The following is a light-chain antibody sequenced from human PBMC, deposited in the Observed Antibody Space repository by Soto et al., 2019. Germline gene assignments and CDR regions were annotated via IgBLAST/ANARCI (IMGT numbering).Light chain of an antibody. V-gene: IGKV3-20*01. Sequence: EIVLTQSPGTLSLSPGERVTLSCRASQRISNNYLAWYQQIPGQAPRLLIYGASSRATGIPDRFSGSGSRTDFTLTISRLEPEDSAVYYCQQYGNSPLTFGGGTKVEIK. CDR1: QRISNNY. CDR3: QQYGNSPLT. J-gene: IGKJ4*01. CDR2: GAS.